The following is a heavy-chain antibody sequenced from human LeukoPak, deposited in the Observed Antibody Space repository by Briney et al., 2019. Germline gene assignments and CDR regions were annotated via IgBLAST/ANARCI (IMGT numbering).Heavy chain of an antibody. V-gene: IGHV3-53*05. CDR2: IYSGGST. CDR1: GFTVSSNY. D-gene: IGHD3-22*01. CDR3: ARPVEDYYDSSGYYYPDS. J-gene: IGHJ4*02. Sequence: PGGSLRLSCAASGFTVSSNYMSWVRQAPGKGLEWVSVIYSGGSTYYTDSVKGRFTISRDNSKSTLYLQMNSLRAEDTAVYYCARPVEDYYDSSGYYYPDSWGQGTLVTVSS.